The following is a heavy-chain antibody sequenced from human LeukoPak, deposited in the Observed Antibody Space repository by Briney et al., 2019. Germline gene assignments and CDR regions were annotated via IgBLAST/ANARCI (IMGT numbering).Heavy chain of an antibody. CDR2: ISGSATTI. CDR1: GFGFSTYE. Sequence: PGGSLRLSCAASGFGFSTYEMNWVRQAPGQGLEWVSYISGSATTIYYADSVRGRFTISRDNARNSLYLQMNSLRADDTAVYYCARTPYRYSHYFDYWGQGTLVTVSS. J-gene: IGHJ4*02. CDR3: ARTPYRYSHYFDY. D-gene: IGHD2-15*01. V-gene: IGHV3-48*03.